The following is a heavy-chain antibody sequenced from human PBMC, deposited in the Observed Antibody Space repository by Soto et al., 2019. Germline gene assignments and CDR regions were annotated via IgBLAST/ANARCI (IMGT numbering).Heavy chain of an antibody. V-gene: IGHV1-69*12. D-gene: IGHD2-15*01. CDR2: IIPIFGTA. CDR1: GGTFSSYA. CDR3: ARESRYCSGGSCYFLPGIDY. Sequence: QVQLVQSGAEVKKPGSSVKVSCKASGGTFSSYAISWVRQAPGQGLEWMGGIIPIFGTANYAQKIKGRVTMTADESTSTAYMELSSLRSEDTVVYYCARESRYCSGGSCYFLPGIDYWGKGTLVTVSS. J-gene: IGHJ4*02.